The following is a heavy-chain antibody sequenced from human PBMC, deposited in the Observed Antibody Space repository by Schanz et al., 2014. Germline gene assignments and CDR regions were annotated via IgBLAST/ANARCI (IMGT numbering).Heavy chain of an antibody. CDR1: GFTFSAYA. V-gene: IGHV3-23*01. CDR3: ARIGGSVFDY. D-gene: IGHD3-10*01. J-gene: IGHJ4*02. Sequence: EVQLLESGGGLVQPGGSLRLSCAASGFTFSAYAMTWVRQIPGKGLEWVSSISSGGNPYYANSVKGRFGISRDNSKNSLYLQMNSLRAEDTAVYYCARIGGSVFDYWAQGTLVTVSS. CDR2: ISSGGNP.